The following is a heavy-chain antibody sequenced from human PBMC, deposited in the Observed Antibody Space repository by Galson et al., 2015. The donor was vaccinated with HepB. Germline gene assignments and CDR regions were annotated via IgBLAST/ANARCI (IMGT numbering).Heavy chain of an antibody. CDR3: ARAYS. V-gene: IGHV3-7*04. CDR2: INQDGSEK. D-gene: IGHD3-10*01. Sequence: SLRLSCAASGFTFSSSWMSWVRQAPGKGLEWVASINQDGSEKYYVDSVKGRFTISRDNAKNSLYLQMDSLRAEDTAVYYCARAYSWGQGALVTVSS. J-gene: IGHJ5*02. CDR1: GFTFSSSW.